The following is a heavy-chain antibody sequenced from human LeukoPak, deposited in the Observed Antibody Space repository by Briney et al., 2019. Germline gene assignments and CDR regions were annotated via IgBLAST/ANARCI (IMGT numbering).Heavy chain of an antibody. Sequence: GGSLRLSCAASGFTFSSYWMSWVRQAPGKGLEWVANIKQDGSEKYYVDSVKGRFTFSRDNSKNTLYLQMNSLRAEDTAVYYCASTLYGDYGYYFDYWGQGTLVTVSS. CDR1: GFTFSSYW. V-gene: IGHV3-7*01. J-gene: IGHJ4*02. D-gene: IGHD4-17*01. CDR2: IKQDGSEK. CDR3: ASTLYGDYGYYFDY.